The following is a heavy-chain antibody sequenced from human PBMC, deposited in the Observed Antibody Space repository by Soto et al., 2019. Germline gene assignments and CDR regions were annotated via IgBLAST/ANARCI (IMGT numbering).Heavy chain of an antibody. CDR2: INSDGSST. Sequence: GGSLRLSCAASGFTFSSYWMHWVRQAPGKGLVWVSRINSDGSSTSYADSVKGRFTISRDNAKNTLYLQMNSLRAEDTAVYYCAKAIPPGSYYSAIDYWGQGTLVTVSS. CDR1: GFTFSSYW. J-gene: IGHJ4*02. D-gene: IGHD1-26*01. CDR3: AKAIPPGSYYSAIDY. V-gene: IGHV3-74*01.